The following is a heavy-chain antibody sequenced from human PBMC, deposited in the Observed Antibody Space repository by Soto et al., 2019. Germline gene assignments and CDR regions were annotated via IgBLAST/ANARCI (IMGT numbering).Heavy chain of an antibody. CDR3: ARDKGSSSWYSYFDY. J-gene: IGHJ4*02. CDR1: GFTFSSYA. Sequence: GGSLRLSCAASGFTFSSYAMHWVRQAPGKGLEWVAVISYDGSNKYYADSVKGRFTISRDNSKNTLYLQMNSLRAGDTAVYYCARDKGSSSWYSYFDYWGQGTLVTVSS. D-gene: IGHD6-13*01. V-gene: IGHV3-30-3*01. CDR2: ISYDGSNK.